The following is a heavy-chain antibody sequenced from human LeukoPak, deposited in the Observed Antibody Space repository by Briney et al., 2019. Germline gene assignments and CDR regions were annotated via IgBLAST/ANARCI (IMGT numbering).Heavy chain of an antibody. CDR1: GGSISSSSYY. V-gene: IGHV4-39*01. Sequence: SETLSLTCTVSGGSISSSSYYWGWIRQPPGKGLEWIGSIYYSGSTYYNPSLKSQVTISVDTSKNQFSLKLSSVTAADTAVYYCARLNPRNWYFDLWGRGTLVTVSS. CDR3: ARLNPRNWYFDL. CDR2: IYYSGST. J-gene: IGHJ2*01.